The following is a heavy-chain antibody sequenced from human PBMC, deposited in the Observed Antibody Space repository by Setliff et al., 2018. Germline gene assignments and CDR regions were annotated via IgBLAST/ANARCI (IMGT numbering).Heavy chain of an antibody. D-gene: IGHD3-22*01. CDR2: ISSSSSTI. Sequence: GGSLRLSCAASGFTFSSYSMNWVRQAPGKGLEWVSYISSSSSTIYYADSVKGRFTISRDNAKNSLYLQMNSLRAEDTAVYYCARDSTDYYDSSGYYYGPRDNDAFDIWGQGTMVTVSS. CDR3: ARDSTDYYDSSGYYYGPRDNDAFDI. V-gene: IGHV3-48*04. CDR1: GFTFSSYS. J-gene: IGHJ3*02.